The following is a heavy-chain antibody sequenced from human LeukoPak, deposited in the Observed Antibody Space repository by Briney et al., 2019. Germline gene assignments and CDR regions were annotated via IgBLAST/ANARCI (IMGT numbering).Heavy chain of an antibody. D-gene: IGHD6-19*01. J-gene: IGHJ4*02. CDR3: ARATVAVAGTLFDY. Sequence: SVKVSCKASGGTFSSYAISWVRQAPGQGLEWMGRIIPILGIANYAQKFQGRVTITADKSTSTAYMELSSLRSEDTAVYYCARATVAVAGTLFDYWGQGTLVTVSS. V-gene: IGHV1-69*04. CDR2: IIPILGIA. CDR1: GGTFSSYA.